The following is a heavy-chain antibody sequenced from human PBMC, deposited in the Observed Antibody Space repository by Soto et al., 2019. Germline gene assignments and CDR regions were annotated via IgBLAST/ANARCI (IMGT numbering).Heavy chain of an antibody. CDR1: GGTFSSYA. CDR2: IIPIFGTA. J-gene: IGHJ6*02. V-gene: IGHV1-69*13. D-gene: IGHD2-21*02. Sequence: SAKVSCKASGGTFSSYAISWVRQAPGQGLEWMGGIIPIFGTANYAQKFQGRVTITADESTSTAYMELSSLRSEDTAVYYCARDTTYCGGDCRRGGGDYYGMDVWGQGTTVTVSS. CDR3: ARDTTYCGGDCRRGGGDYYGMDV.